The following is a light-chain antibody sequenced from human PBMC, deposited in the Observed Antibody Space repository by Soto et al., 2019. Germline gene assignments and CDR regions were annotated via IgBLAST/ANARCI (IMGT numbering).Light chain of an antibody. V-gene: IGKV3-15*01. CDR3: QQYNNWPET. CDR2: DAS. J-gene: IGKJ1*01. CDR1: QSVSSN. Sequence: EIVMTQSPATLSVSPGERATLSCRASQSVSSNLAWYQQKPGKAPRLLIYDASTRATGFPATFSGSGSGTDFILTFSGLQSEDFAVYYCQQYNNWPETFGQGTKV.